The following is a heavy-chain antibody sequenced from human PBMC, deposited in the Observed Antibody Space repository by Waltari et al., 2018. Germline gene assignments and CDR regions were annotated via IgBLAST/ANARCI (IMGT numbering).Heavy chain of an antibody. Sequence: QVQLVESGGGVVQPGRSLRLSCAASGFIFSSYGMHWVRQAPGKGLGWVAVIWYDGSNKYYADSVKGRFTISRDNSKNALYLQMNSLGAEDTAVYYCARDRRTTVTTSLGYWGQGTLVTVSS. V-gene: IGHV3-33*01. CDR2: IWYDGSNK. J-gene: IGHJ4*02. CDR3: ARDRRTTVTTSLGY. CDR1: GFIFSSYG. D-gene: IGHD4-17*01.